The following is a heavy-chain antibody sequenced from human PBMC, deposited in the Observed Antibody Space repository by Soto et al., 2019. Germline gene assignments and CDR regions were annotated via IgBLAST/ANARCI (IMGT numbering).Heavy chain of an antibody. Sequence: GGSLRLSCAASGFTFDDYGMSWVRQAPGKGLEWVSGINWNGGSTGYADSVKGRFTISRDNAKNSLYLQMNSLRAEDTALYHCASHSSSWYYYYMDVWGKGTTVTVSS. V-gene: IGHV3-20*01. D-gene: IGHD6-13*01. CDR3: ASHSSSWYYYYMDV. CDR1: GFTFDDYG. CDR2: INWNGGST. J-gene: IGHJ6*03.